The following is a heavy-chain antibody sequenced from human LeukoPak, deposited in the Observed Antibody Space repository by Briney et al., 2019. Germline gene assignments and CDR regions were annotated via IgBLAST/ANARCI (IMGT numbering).Heavy chain of an antibody. CDR3: AQYPRYSSSRSAP. J-gene: IGHJ5*02. D-gene: IGHD6-13*01. Sequence: ASVKVSCKASSYSFNRYAISWVRQAPGQGLEWMGGIIPIFGTANYAQKFQGRVTITADKSTSTAYMELSSLRSEDTAVYYCAQYPRYSSSRSAPWGQGTLVTVSS. V-gene: IGHV1-69*06. CDR2: IIPIFGTA. CDR1: SYSFNRYA.